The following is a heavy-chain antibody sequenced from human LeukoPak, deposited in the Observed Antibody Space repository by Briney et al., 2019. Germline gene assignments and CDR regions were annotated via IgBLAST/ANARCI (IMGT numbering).Heavy chain of an antibody. J-gene: IGHJ6*03. CDR3: ASGSGSYRTPYYYMDV. D-gene: IGHD3-10*01. CDR2: IYSGGST. CDR1: GFTVSSNY. V-gene: IGHV3-53*01. Sequence: GGSLRLSCAASGFTVSSNYMSWVRQAPGKGLEWVSVIYSGGSTYYADSVKGRFTISRDNSKNTLYLQMNSLIAEDTAVYYCASGSGSYRTPYYYMDVWGTGTTVTVSS.